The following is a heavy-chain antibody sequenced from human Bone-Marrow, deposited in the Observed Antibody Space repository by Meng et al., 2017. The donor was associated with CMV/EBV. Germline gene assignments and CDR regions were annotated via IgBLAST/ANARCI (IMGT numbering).Heavy chain of an antibody. CDR3: ARGYVRFDY. D-gene: IGHD1-14*01. V-gene: IGHV3-7*01. Sequence: GESLKISCSTSGFTFSNYWMTWLRQIPGRGLEWVATIKQEGSEKYYVDSVKGRFTISRDNAKNSLYLQMNSLRAEDTAVYYGARGYVRFDYWGQGTRVTGYS. CDR2: IKQEGSEK. CDR1: GFTFSNYW. J-gene: IGHJ4*02.